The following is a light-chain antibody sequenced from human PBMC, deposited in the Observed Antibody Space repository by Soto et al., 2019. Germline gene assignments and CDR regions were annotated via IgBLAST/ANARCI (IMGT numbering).Light chain of an antibody. J-gene: IGKJ4*01. V-gene: IGKV1-5*03. Sequence: DIPMTQSPSTLSASVGDRVTITCRASQSICTWLAWYQQKPGKAPKLLIYKASSLERGVPSRFSGSGSGTEVTLTISSLQPDDFATYYCQQYNTYPLTFGGGTTVEIK. CDR2: KAS. CDR1: QSICTW. CDR3: QQYNTYPLT.